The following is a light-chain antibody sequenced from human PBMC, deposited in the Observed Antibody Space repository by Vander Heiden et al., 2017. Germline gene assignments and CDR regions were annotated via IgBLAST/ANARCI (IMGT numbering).Light chain of an antibody. V-gene: IGKV1-5*03. J-gene: IGKJ1*01. Sequence: DIPMTQSPSTLSASVGDRVAITCRASQPINYYLAWYQQKPGKAPKVLIYKASSLESGLPSRFSGSGSGTEFTLTINSLQPDDFATYYCQQCHSFPVTFGQGTKVEIK. CDR1: QPINYY. CDR3: QQCHSFPVT. CDR2: KAS.